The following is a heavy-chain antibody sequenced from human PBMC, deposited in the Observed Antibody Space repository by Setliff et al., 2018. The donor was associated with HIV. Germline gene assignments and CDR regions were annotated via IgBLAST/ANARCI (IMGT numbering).Heavy chain of an antibody. V-gene: IGHV4-4*07. D-gene: IGHD6-13*01. CDR2: IYTSGST. CDR3: ARESPSSSWFYFDF. CDR1: GGSISSYY. Sequence: SETLSLTCTVSGGSISSYYWSWIRQPAGKGLEWIGRIYTSGSTNYNPSLKSRVTMSVDTSKNQFSLKLSSVTAADTAVYYCARESPSSSWFYFDFWGQGTLVTVSS. J-gene: IGHJ4*02.